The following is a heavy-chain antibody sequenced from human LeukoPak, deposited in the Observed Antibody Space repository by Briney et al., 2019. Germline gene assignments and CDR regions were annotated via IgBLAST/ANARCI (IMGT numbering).Heavy chain of an antibody. J-gene: IGHJ4*02. V-gene: IGHV4-59*01. CDR3: ARGERLGFDY. Sequence: SETLCLTCTVSGVSISNYYWSWIRQPPGKGLERIGYIYYSGSINYKPSLTSRFTISVDTSQNPFSLNLTSVTAADTAVYYCARGERLGFDYWGQGTLVTVSS. CDR1: GVSISNYY. CDR2: IYYSGSI. D-gene: IGHD1-26*01.